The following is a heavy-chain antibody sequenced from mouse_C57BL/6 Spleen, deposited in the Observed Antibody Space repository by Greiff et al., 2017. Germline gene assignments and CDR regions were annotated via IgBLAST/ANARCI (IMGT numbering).Heavy chain of an antibody. V-gene: IGHV14-4*01. D-gene: IGHD1-1*02. CDR1: GFNIKDVY. CDR3: TTWNGAYWYFDD. J-gene: IGHJ1*03. CDR2: IDPENGDT. Sequence: VQLQQSGAELVRPGASVKLSCTASGFNIKDVYMHWVKQRPEQGLEWIGWIDPENGDTEYASKFQGKATITADTSANTAYLQLSSLTSEDPAVYYCTTWNGAYWYFDDWGTGTTVTVSS.